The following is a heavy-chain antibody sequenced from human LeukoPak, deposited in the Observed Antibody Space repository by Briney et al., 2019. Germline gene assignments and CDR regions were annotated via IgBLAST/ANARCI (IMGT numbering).Heavy chain of an antibody. J-gene: IGHJ4*02. Sequence: SETLSLTCTVSGGSISSSSYYWGWIRQPPGKGLDWIGSIYYSGSTYYNPSLKSRVTISVDTSKNQFSLKLSSVTAADTAVYYCARDHVGYCSSTSCLNWGQGTLVTVSS. D-gene: IGHD2-2*01. CDR2: IYYSGST. CDR3: ARDHVGYCSSTSCLN. V-gene: IGHV4-39*07. CDR1: GGSISSSSYY.